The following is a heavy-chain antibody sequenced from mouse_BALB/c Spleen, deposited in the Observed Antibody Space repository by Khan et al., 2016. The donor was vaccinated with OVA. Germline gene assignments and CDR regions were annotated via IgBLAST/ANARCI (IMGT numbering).Heavy chain of an antibody. D-gene: IGHD1-3*01. CDR2: IAPGSGST. CDR3: ASETYCSGSCYDMDY. V-gene: IGHV1S41*01. Sequence: DLVKPGASVKLSCKASGYTFTSYWINWIKQRPGQGLEWIGRIAPGSGSTDYNEMFKGKATLTVDTSSSTVYIQLSSLSSEDSAVYSVASETYCSGSCYDMDYWGQGTSLTVSS. J-gene: IGHJ4*01. CDR1: GYTFTSYW.